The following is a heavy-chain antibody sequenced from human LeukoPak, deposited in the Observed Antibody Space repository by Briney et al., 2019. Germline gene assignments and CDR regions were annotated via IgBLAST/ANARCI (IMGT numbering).Heavy chain of an antibody. J-gene: IGHJ2*01. D-gene: IGHD1-26*01. CDR2: ISSSGSTI. Sequence: GGSLRLSCAASGFTFSDYYMSWIRQAPGKGLEWVSYISSSGSTIYYADPVKGRFTISRDNAKNSLYLQMNSLRAEDTAVYYCARTSYLYWYFDLWGRGTLVTVSS. CDR1: GFTFSDYY. V-gene: IGHV3-11*01. CDR3: ARTSYLYWYFDL.